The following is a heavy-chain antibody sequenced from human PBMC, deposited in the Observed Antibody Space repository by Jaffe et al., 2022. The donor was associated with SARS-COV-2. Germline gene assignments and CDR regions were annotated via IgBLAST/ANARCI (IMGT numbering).Heavy chain of an antibody. D-gene: IGHD3-10*01. Sequence: QVHLVESGGGVVQPGTSLRLSCAASGLTFRNYGMHWVRQAPGKGLEWVAAISYDGRYQNYADSVQGRFIISRDNSKNTLNLQINSLRAEDTAVYYCAKDRSITVVSVEPFFDSWGQGTLVSVSS. CDR2: ISYDGRYQ. CDR1: GLTFRNYG. J-gene: IGHJ4*02. CDR3: AKDRSITVVSVEPFFDS. V-gene: IGHV3-30*18.